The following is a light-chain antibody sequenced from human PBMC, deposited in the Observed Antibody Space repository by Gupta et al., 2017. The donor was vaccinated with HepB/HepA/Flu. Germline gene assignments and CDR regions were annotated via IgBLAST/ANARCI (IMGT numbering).Light chain of an antibody. J-gene: IGLJ1*01. CDR2: KNN. CDR1: NNNVGSEG. V-gene: IGLV10-54*04. Sequence: QAGLIQPPSVSKGLKQTATPTCTANNNNVGSEGTVWLQQHEGHPPKLLSYKNNDRPSGISERFSAARSGNTASLTITGLQAEDEADYFCSAWDNSLSAHVFGTGTKVNIL. CDR3: SAWDNSLSAHV.